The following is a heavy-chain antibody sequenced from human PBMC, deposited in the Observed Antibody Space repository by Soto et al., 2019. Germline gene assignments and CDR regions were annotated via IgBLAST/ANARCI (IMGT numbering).Heavy chain of an antibody. V-gene: IGHV4-59*01. CDR2: IYYSGST. Sequence: SETLSLTCTVSGGSISSYYWSWIRQPPGKGLEWIGYIYYSGSTNYNPSLKSRVTISVDTSKNQFSLKLSSLTASDTAVYYCASRHSSPYFDYWGQGTLVTVSS. D-gene: IGHD6-13*01. CDR1: GGSISSYY. J-gene: IGHJ4*02. CDR3: ASRHSSPYFDY.